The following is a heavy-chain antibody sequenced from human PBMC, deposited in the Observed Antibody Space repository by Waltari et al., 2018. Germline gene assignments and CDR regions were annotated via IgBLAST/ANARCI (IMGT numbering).Heavy chain of an antibody. CDR3: ARDSLFVCGGDCYRDYYGMDV. J-gene: IGHJ6*02. CDR1: GGSIISRSYY. V-gene: IGHV4-39*07. D-gene: IGHD2-21*01. CDR2: IYFSGST. Sequence: QLQLQESGPGLVKPSETLSLTCTVSGGSIISRSYYWGWIRQPPGKGLGWIGSIYFSGSTYYNPSVKRRGTITVDTSKNQFSLKLRSVTAADTAVYYCARDSLFVCGGDCYRDYYGMDVWGQGTTVTVSS.